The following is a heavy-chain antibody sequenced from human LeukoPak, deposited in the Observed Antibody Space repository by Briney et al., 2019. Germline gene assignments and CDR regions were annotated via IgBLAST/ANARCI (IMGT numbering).Heavy chain of an antibody. CDR1: GGSISTYY. CDR2: IYTSGST. Sequence: SETLSLTCTVSGGSISTYYWSWIRQPAGKGLEWIGRIYTSGSTNYNPSLKSRVTISVDTSKNQFSLKLSSVTAADTAVYYCARGPNPLLDGYNFFDYWGQGTLVTVSS. CDR3: ARGPNPLLDGYNFFDY. D-gene: IGHD5-24*01. V-gene: IGHV4-4*07. J-gene: IGHJ4*02.